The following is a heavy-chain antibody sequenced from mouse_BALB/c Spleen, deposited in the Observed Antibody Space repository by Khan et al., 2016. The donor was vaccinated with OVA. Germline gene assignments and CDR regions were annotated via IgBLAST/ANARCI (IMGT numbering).Heavy chain of an antibody. J-gene: IGHJ3*01. D-gene: IGHD2-14*01. CDR1: GYTFTSYT. Sequence: QIQLVQSGAELARPGASVKMSCKASGYTFTSYTMHWVKQRPGQGLEWIGYINPRSGYTNYNQKFKDKATLTADKSSSTAFMQLSSLTSEDSAVYSCVKECASYRTGCWLDYWGQGTLVTVSA. V-gene: IGHV1-4*01. CDR3: VKECASYRTGCWLDY. CDR2: INPRSGYT.